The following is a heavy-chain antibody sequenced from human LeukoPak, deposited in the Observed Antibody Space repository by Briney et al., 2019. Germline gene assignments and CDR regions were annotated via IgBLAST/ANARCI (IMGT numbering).Heavy chain of an antibody. Sequence: GGSLRLSCAASGFTFSSYAMSWVRQAPGKGLEWVSAISGSGGSTYYADSVKGRFTISRDNSKNSLYLQMNSLRAEDTAVYYCARDRRRYHDSSGSYFDYWGQGTLVTVSS. CDR3: ARDRRRYHDSSGSYFDY. CDR1: GFTFSSYA. CDR2: ISGSGGST. J-gene: IGHJ4*02. V-gene: IGHV3-23*01. D-gene: IGHD3-22*01.